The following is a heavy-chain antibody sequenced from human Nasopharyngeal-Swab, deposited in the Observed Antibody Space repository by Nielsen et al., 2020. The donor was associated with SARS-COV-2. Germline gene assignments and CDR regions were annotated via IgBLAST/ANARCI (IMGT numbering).Heavy chain of an antibody. J-gene: IGHJ3*02. CDR1: GFTVNANY. D-gene: IGHD5-12*01. CDR3: AREVPYSGHDDAFDI. CDR2: ISTTTATI. Sequence: GGSLRPSCAASGFTVNANYMNWVRQAPGKGLEWISYISTTTATIYYADSVKGRFTISRDNAKNSLYLQMNSLRAEDTAVYYCAREVPYSGHDDAFDIWGQGTMVTVSA. V-gene: IGHV3-48*04.